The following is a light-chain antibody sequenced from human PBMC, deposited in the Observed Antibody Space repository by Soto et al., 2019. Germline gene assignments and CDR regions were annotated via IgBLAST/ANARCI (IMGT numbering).Light chain of an antibody. CDR2: GAS. V-gene: IGKV3-20*01. J-gene: IGKJ1*01. CDR3: QQYGSSRWT. CDR1: QSVSSSY. Sequence: EIVLTQSPGTLSLSPGERATLSCRASQSVSSSYLAWYQQKPGQAPRLLIYGASSRATGIPDRFSGSGSGTDFTVVIRRLEPEDFAVYYCQQYGSSRWTFGQGTKVEI.